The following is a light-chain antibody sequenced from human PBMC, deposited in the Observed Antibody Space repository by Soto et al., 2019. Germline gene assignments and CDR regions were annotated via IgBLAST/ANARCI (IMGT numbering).Light chain of an antibody. CDR1: SSDVGAYNF. Sequence: QSALTQPASVSGSRGQSITISCTGTSSDVGAYNFVSWYQQHPGKLPKLMIFDVSRRPSGVSDRFYGSKSGNTASLTRSGLQAEDEGDYYCSSYTRSSTHVFGSGTQLTVL. J-gene: IGLJ1*01. CDR2: DVS. V-gene: IGLV2-14*03. CDR3: SSYTRSSTHV.